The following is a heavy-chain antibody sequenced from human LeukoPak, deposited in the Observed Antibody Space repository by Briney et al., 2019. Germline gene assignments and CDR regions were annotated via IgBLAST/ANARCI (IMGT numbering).Heavy chain of an antibody. Sequence: GGSLRFSCAASGFTFSSYEMNWVRQAPGKGLEWVSAISGSGGNTYYADSVKGRSTISRDISKNKLELQMNSLRAADTALCDCANPAKTDYADYWGQGTLVTVSS. CDR1: GFTFSSYE. CDR3: ANPAKTDYADY. V-gene: IGHV3-23*01. CDR2: ISGSGGNT. D-gene: IGHD1-14*01. J-gene: IGHJ4*02.